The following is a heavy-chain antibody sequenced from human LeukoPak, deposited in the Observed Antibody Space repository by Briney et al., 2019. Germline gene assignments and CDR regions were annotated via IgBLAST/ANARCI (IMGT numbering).Heavy chain of an antibody. V-gene: IGHV5-51*01. J-gene: IGHJ3*02. CDR3: AGTRLSIAAAGHDAFDI. Sequence: GESLKISCKGSGYSFTSYWIGWVRQTPGKGLEWMGIIYPGDSDTRYSPSFQGQVTISADKSISTAYLQWSSLKASDTAMYYCAGTRLSIAAAGHDAFDIWGQGTMVTVSS. D-gene: IGHD6-13*01. CDR1: GYSFTSYW. CDR2: IYPGDSDT.